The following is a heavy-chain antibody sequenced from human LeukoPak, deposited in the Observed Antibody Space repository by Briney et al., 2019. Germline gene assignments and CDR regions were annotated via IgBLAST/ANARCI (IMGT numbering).Heavy chain of an antibody. CDR2: ITSTGKYM. D-gene: IGHD5-24*01. V-gene: IGHV3-21*01. Sequence: PGGSLRLSCAASGFTLSSHSMNWVRQAPGKGLEWVSSITSTGKYMFYADSVRGRFTISRDNAKNSVYLQMNSLRAEDTAVYYCAREIVQLWIDFWGQGTLVTVSS. CDR1: GFTLSSHS. J-gene: IGHJ4*02. CDR3: AREIVQLWIDF.